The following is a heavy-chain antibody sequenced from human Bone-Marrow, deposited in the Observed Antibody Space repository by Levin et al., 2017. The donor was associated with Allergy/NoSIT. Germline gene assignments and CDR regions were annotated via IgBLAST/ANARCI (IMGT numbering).Heavy chain of an antibody. Sequence: GGSLRLSCEASGFIFSSYSMNWVRQAPGKGLEWISHISSSSNTVIYADSVKGRFTVSRDNAKKSLYLQLNSLRVDDTGVYYCARADYPPDYWGQGTLVTVSS. CDR2: ISSSSNTV. D-gene: IGHD3-16*01. CDR3: ARADYPPDY. V-gene: IGHV3-48*01. CDR1: GFIFSSYS. J-gene: IGHJ4*02.